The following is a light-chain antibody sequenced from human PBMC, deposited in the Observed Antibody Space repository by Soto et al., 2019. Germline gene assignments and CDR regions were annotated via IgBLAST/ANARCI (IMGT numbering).Light chain of an antibody. CDR3: HVWYSSSDHRVV. V-gene: IGLV3-21*02. CDR1: NIAIKS. CDR2: DDG. J-gene: IGLJ2*01. Sequence: SYELTQAPSVSVAPGQTARITCGGNNIAIKSVHWYQQKPGQAPVLVVYDDGDRPSGIPERFSCSNSWNTATLTITRGEAGDEADYHCHVWYSSSDHRVVFGGGTKLTVL.